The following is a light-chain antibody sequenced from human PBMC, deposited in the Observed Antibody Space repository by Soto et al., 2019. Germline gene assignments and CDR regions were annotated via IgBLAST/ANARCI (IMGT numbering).Light chain of an antibody. CDR2: EVS. CDR3: SSYGGSSNG. Sequence: QSAPTQPASVSVSLGQSITISRTGTSSDVGGDNYVSWYQHHPDKAPILMIYEVSNRPSGGSNRFSGSKSGNTAGLSVSGLLAEDEAYYYCSSYGGSSNGIGAGSKVTVL. J-gene: IGLJ1*01. V-gene: IGLV2-14*01. CDR1: SSDVGGDNY.